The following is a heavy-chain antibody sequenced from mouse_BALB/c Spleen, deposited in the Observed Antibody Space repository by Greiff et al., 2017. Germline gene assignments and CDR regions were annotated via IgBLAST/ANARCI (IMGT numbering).Heavy chain of an antibody. CDR3: ARGGGYGNYYFDY. D-gene: IGHD2-1*01. J-gene: IGHJ2*01. V-gene: IGHV5-9-3*01. CDR2: ISSGGSYT. CDR1: GFTFSSYA. Sequence: EVKVVESGGGLVKPGGSLKLSCAASGFTFSSYAMSWVRQTPEKRLEWVATISSGGSYTYYPDSVKGRFTISRDNAKNTLYLQMSSLRSEDTAMYYCARGGGYGNYYFDYWGQGTTLTVSS.